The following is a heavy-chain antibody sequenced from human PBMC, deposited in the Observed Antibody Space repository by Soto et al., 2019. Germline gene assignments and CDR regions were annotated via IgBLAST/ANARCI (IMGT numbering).Heavy chain of an antibody. CDR2: MNPNSGNT. J-gene: IGHJ5*02. CDR3: GLVGVVAAAIWFDP. CDR1: GYTFTSYD. D-gene: IGHD2-2*01. Sequence: QVQLVQSGAEVKKPGASVKVSCKASGYTFTSYDINWVRQATGQGLEWMGWMNPNSGNTGYAQKFQGRVTMTRNTSISTAYMELSSLRSEDTAVYYCGLVGVVAAAIWFDPWGQGTLVTVSS. V-gene: IGHV1-8*01.